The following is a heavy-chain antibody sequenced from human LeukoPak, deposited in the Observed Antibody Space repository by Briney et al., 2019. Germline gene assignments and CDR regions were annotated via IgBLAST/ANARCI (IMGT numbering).Heavy chain of an antibody. CDR1: GFTFSSYG. CDR2: ISYDGSNK. Sequence: GRSLRLSCAASGFTFSSYGMHWVRQAPGKGLEWVAVISYDGSNKYYADSVKGRFTISRDNSKNTLYLQMNSLRAEDTAVYYCAKDIVVVPAATGYYGMDVWGQGTTVTVSS. D-gene: IGHD2-2*01. J-gene: IGHJ6*02. V-gene: IGHV3-30*18. CDR3: AKDIVVVPAATGYYGMDV.